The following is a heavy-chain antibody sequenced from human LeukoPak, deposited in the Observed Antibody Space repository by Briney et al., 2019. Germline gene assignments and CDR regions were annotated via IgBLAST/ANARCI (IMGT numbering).Heavy chain of an antibody. J-gene: IGHJ4*02. V-gene: IGHV4-59*01. D-gene: IGHD3-10*01. CDR3: ARVGAGARFDY. CDR1: GGSISSYY. CDR2: IYYSGST. Sequence: SETLSLTCTVSGGSISSYYWSWIRQPPGKGLEWIGYIYYSGSTNYNPSLKSRVTISVDTSKNQFSLKLSSVTAADTAVYYCARVGAGARFDYWGQGTLVTVSS.